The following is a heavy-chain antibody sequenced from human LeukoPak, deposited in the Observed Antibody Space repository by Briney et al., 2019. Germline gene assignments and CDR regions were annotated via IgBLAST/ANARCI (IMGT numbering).Heavy chain of an antibody. CDR1: GFTFSSYG. D-gene: IGHD4-17*01. CDR2: IRYDGSNK. Sequence: GGSLRLSCAASGFTFSSYGMHWVRQAPGKGLEWVAFIRYDGSNKYYADSVKGRFTISRDNSKNTLYLQMNGLRAEDTAAYYCAKDAYMTTVTTGFDYWGQGTLVTVSS. CDR3: AKDAYMTTVTTGFDY. V-gene: IGHV3-30*02. J-gene: IGHJ4*02.